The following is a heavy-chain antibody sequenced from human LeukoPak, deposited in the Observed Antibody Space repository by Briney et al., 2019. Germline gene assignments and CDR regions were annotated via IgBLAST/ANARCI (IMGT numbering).Heavy chain of an antibody. CDR2: IYYSGST. Sequence: SETLSLTCTVSGGSISSSSYYWGWIRQPPGKGLEWIGSIYYSGSTYSNPSLKSRVTISVDTSKNQFSLKLSSVTAADTAVYYCARETSQKGAHYMDVWGKGTTITISS. J-gene: IGHJ6*03. V-gene: IGHV4-39*07. CDR3: ARETSQKGAHYMDV. D-gene: IGHD3-16*01. CDR1: GGSISSSSYY.